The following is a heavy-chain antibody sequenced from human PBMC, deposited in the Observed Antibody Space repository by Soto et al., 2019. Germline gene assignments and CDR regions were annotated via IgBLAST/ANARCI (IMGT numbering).Heavy chain of an antibody. D-gene: IGHD3-16*02. CDR3: AHSRMITFGGVIVQGSNYFDY. Sequence: SGPTLVNPTQTLTLTCPFSGFSLSTSGVGVGWIRQPPGKALEWLALIYWDDDKRYSPSLKSRLTITKDTSKNQVVLTMTNMDPVDTATYYCAHSRMITFGGVIVQGSNYFDYWGQATLVTVSS. V-gene: IGHV2-5*02. CDR1: GFSLSTSGVG. J-gene: IGHJ4*02. CDR2: IYWDDDK.